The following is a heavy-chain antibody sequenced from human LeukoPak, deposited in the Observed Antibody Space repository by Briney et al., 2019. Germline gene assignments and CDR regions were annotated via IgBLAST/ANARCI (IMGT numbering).Heavy chain of an antibody. Sequence: PGGSLRLSCAASGFTFSSYAMSWVRQAPGKGLEWVSGISGSDGSTGYADSVKGRFTISRDNSKNTLYLQMNSLRAEDTAVYYCAKFWSTVTNYYFDYWGQGTLVTVSS. CDR1: GFTFSSYA. J-gene: IGHJ4*02. V-gene: IGHV3-23*01. CDR3: AKFWSTVTNYYFDY. CDR2: ISGSDGST. D-gene: IGHD4-17*01.